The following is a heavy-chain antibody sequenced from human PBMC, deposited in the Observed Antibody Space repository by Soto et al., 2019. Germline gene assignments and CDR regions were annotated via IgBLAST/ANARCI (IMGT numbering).Heavy chain of an antibody. V-gene: IGHV4-39*02. CDR1: GGSISSSSHH. Sequence: QLQLQESGPGLVKPSETLSLTCTVSGGSISSSSHHWAWIRQPPGKSLEWIGSIYYSGNTYHNPSLKPRATLSVDTTKNRFSLKLSSVTAADTSVYYCAREANGQSHYWGHGTLVTVSS. CDR2: IYYSGNT. J-gene: IGHJ4*01. CDR3: AREANGQSHY. D-gene: IGHD2-8*01.